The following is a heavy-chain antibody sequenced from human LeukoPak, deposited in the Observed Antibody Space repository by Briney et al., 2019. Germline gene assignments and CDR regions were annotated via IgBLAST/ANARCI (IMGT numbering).Heavy chain of an antibody. J-gene: IGHJ4*02. V-gene: IGHV3-30*04. CDR3: ARQSSVTRSGFDS. CDR2: ISYDGCNK. CDR1: GFTFNSH. D-gene: IGHD4-17*01. Sequence: GGSLRLSCADSGFTFNSHMHWVRQAPGEGLEGVAAISYDGCNKKYGASVKGRFTIYSDNSKNTLYLQMNSLRPEDTAAYYCARQSSVTRSGFDSWGQGTLVTVSS.